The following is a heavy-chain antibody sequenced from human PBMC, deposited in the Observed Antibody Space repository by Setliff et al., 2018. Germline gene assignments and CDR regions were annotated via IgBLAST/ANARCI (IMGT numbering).Heavy chain of an antibody. V-gene: IGHV1-69*05. D-gene: IGHD2-2*01. Sequence: SVKVSCKASGGTFSNYGVSWVRQAPGQGLEWMGGTIPLFGTTDYAQKFHGRVTIITDESTSTAYMELSSLRSEDTAVYYCEREGVGSRSSTDYRYYMDVWGKGTTVTVSS. J-gene: IGHJ6*03. CDR1: GGTFSNYG. CDR3: EREGVGSRSSTDYRYYMDV. CDR2: TIPLFGTT.